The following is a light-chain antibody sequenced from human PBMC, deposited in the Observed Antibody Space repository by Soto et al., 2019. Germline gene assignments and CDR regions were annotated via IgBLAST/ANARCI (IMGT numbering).Light chain of an antibody. J-gene: IGKJ2*01. CDR2: GAS. V-gene: IGKV3-20*01. CDR3: QQCGGSPLYT. CDR1: QSVNSNY. Sequence: EIVLTQSPGTLSLSPGERAILSCRASQSVNSNYLAWYQQKPGQAPRLLIYGASNRATGIPDRFTGSGSGTDFTLTISRLEPEDFAVYYCQQCGGSPLYTFGQGTKLEIK.